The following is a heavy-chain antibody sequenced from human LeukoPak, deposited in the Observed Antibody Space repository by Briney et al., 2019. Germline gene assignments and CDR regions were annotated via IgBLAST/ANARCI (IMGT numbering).Heavy chain of an antibody. J-gene: IGHJ6*03. CDR2: IIPILGIA. Sequence: SVKVSCKASGGTFSSYAISWVRQAPGQGLEWMGRIIPILGIANYAQKFQGRVTITTDESTSTAYMELSSLRSEDTAVYYCARVARYSYGYDYYYYYMDVWGKGTTVTVSS. V-gene: IGHV1-69*04. CDR1: GGTFSSYA. CDR3: ARVARYSYGYDYYYYYMDV. D-gene: IGHD5-18*01.